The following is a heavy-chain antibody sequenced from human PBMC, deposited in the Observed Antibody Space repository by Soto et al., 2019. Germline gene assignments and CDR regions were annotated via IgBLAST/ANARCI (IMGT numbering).Heavy chain of an antibody. Sequence: EVQLLESGGDLVQPGGSLRLSGAASGFIFSNYAMTWVRQAPGKGLEWVSGISVSGAGTYYADSVKGRFTISRDNSKNTLYLQMNILRAEDPAVYSCANKLAEADTSALDYWVQGALVTVSS. D-gene: IGHD6-13*01. CDR1: GFIFSNYA. CDR2: ISVSGAGT. J-gene: IGHJ4*02. V-gene: IGHV3-23*01. CDR3: ANKLAEADTSALDY.